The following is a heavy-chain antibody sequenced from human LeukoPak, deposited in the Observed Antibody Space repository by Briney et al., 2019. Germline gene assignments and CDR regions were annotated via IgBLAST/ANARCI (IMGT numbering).Heavy chain of an antibody. CDR1: GFPFNNYW. V-gene: IGHV3-7*01. CDR3: ARDRPITISGVVILP. CDR2: IKQDGSEK. J-gene: IGHJ5*02. D-gene: IGHD3-3*01. Sequence: GGPLRLSCAASGFPFNNYWMTWVRQAPGKGLQWVANIKQDGSEKNYVDSVKGRFTISRDNAKNSVYLQMNSLRAEDTAVYYCARDRPITISGVVILPWGQGTPVTVSS.